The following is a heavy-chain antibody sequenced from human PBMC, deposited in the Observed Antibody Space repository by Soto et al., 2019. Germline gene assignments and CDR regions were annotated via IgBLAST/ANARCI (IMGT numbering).Heavy chain of an antibody. CDR3: ARAGESKRVIDNSRVDV. Sequence: GGSLRLSCGASGFTFSGFWMTWVRLVPGKGLEWVASINQDGTDRNYMDSVEGRFTISRDNAKRSLVLQMNSLRVGDTGVYYCARAGESKRVIDNSRVDVWGPGNTVTVSS. CDR2: INQDGTDR. J-gene: IGHJ6*02. V-gene: IGHV3-7*04. D-gene: IGHD3-22*01. CDR1: GFTFSGFW.